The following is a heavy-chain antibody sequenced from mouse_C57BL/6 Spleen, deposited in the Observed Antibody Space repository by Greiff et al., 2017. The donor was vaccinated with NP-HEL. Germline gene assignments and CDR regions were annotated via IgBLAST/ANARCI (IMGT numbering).Heavy chain of an antibody. CDR2: INPYNGDT. D-gene: IGHD2-4*01. Sequence: VQLQQPGPELVKPGDSVKISCKASGYSFTGYFMNWVMQSHGKSLEWIGRINPYNGDTFYNQKFKGKATLTVDKSSSTAHMELRSLTSEDSAVYYCARNYDLYYAMDYWGQGTSVTVSS. CDR3: ARNYDLYYAMDY. V-gene: IGHV1-20*01. CDR1: GYSFTGYF. J-gene: IGHJ4*01.